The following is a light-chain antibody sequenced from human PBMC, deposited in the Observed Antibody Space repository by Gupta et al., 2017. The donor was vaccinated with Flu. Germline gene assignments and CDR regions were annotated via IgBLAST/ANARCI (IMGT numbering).Light chain of an antibody. V-gene: IGLV2-14*01. CDR2: EVP. CDR3: TSFTTSRTWV. Sequence: QSALTQPASVSGSPGQSSTISCTGTSRDVGAYSYVSWFQQDPGKTPKLMIYEVPNRPSGVSNRFSDSKSGNTASLTISGLQADDEADYYCTSFTTSRTWVFGGGTKLTVL. CDR1: SRDVGAYSY. J-gene: IGLJ3*02.